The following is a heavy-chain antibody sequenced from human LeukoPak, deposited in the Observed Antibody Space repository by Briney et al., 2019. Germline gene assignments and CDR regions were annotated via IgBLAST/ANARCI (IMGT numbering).Heavy chain of an antibody. J-gene: IGHJ4*02. CDR2: INPNSGGT. Sequence: ASVKVSCKASGYTFTGYYIYCVRQAPGQGLERMGWINPNSGGTNYAQKFQCSVTMTRDTSISTANMVLSRLRSADTAVYYCAPTAGTTSYFDYWGQGTLVTVSS. V-gene: IGHV1-2*02. CDR3: APTAGTTSYFDY. D-gene: IGHD4-23*01. CDR1: GYTFTGYY.